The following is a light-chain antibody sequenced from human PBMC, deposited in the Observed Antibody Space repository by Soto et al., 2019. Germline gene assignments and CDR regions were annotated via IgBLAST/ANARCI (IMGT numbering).Light chain of an antibody. J-gene: IGLJ2*01. V-gene: IGLV4-60*02. CDR3: ETWDSNTRV. Sequence: QLVLTQSSSASASLGSSVKLTCTLSSGHISYNIAWHQQQPGKAPRYLMKVEGNGSYNKGSGVPDRFSGSSSGADRYLTISNLQFEDEADYYCETWDSNTRVFGGGTKLTVL. CDR1: SGHISYN. CDR2: VEGNGSY.